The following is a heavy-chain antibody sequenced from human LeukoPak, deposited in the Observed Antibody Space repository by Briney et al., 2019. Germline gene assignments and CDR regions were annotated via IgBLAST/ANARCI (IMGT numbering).Heavy chain of an antibody. CDR2: ISWNSGSI. D-gene: IGHD4-17*01. Sequence: GRSLRLSCAASGFTFDDYAMHWVRQAPGKGLEWVSGISWNSGSIGYADSVKGRFTISRDNAKNSLYLQMNSLRAEDTALYYCAKGGGEDYGDYTTRLYYYYYGMDVWGQGTTVSVSS. CDR3: AKGGGEDYGDYTTRLYYYYYGMDV. V-gene: IGHV3-9*01. CDR1: GFTFDDYA. J-gene: IGHJ6*02.